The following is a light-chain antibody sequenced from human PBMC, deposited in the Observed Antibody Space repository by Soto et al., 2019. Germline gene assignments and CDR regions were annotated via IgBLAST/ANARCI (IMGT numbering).Light chain of an antibody. CDR2: EVS. CDR1: QNLAFSDGITN. Sequence: DVALTQSPLSLPVTLGQPASISCTSSQNLAFSDGITNLNWFQQRPDQSPRRLIYEVSNRDSGVPDRFSGSGSGTDFTLKISRVKAEDVEVYYCMQATLGPGTFGQGTRVEIK. CDR3: MQATLGPGT. V-gene: IGKV2-30*01. J-gene: IGKJ1*01.